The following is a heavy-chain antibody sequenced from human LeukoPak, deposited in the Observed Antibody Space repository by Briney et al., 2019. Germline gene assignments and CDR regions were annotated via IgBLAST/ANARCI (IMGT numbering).Heavy chain of an antibody. CDR3: ATSDTAMVVLGY. D-gene: IGHD5-18*01. V-gene: IGHV4-34*01. CDR1: GGSFSGYY. Sequence: SETLSLTCAAYGGSFSGYYWSWIRQPPGKGLEWIGEINHSGSTNYNPSLKSRVTISVDTSKNQFSLKLSSVTAADTAVYYCATSDTAMVVLGYWGQGTLVTVSS. CDR2: INHSGST. J-gene: IGHJ4*02.